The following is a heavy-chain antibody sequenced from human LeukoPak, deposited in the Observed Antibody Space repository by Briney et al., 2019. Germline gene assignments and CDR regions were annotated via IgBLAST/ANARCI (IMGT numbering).Heavy chain of an antibody. V-gene: IGHV3-21*01. CDR2: ITSGSSYR. CDR3: ARDPYSGSYGNYYYYFMDV. Sequence: PGGSLRLSCAASGFTFSSYNMNWVRQAPGKGLEWVSSITSGSSYRFYADSVKGRFTISRDNAKNSLYLQMNSLRAEDTAVYYCARDPYSGSYGNYYYYFMDVWGKGTTVTISS. CDR1: GFTFSSYN. D-gene: IGHD1-26*01. J-gene: IGHJ6*03.